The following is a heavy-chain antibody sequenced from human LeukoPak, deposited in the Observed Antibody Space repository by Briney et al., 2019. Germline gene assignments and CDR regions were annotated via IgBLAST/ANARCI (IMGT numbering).Heavy chain of an antibody. CDR3: ARGYNWVSSTRKFYYMDV. J-gene: IGHJ6*03. D-gene: IGHD1-20*01. V-gene: IGHV4-4*07. CDR2: IYSSGST. CDR1: GGSISSYY. Sequence: PSETLSLTCTVSGGSISSYYWSWIRQPAGQGLEWIGRIYSSGSTNYNPSLKSRVTMSVATSKNQFSLKLSSVTAADTAVYYCARGYNWVSSTRKFYYMDVWGKGTTVTVPS.